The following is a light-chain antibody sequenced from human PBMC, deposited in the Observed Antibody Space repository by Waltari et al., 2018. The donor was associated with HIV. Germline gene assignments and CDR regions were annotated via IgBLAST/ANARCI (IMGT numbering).Light chain of an antibody. CDR1: SSDVGGYNY. Sequence: QSALTQPPSASGSPGQSVTISCTGTSSDVGGYNYVSGYQQHPGKAPKLMIYAVSKRPSGVPDRFSGSKSGNTASLTVSGLQAEDEADYYCSSYAGSNNLGVFGGGTKLTVL. V-gene: IGLV2-8*01. CDR3: SSYAGSNNLGV. J-gene: IGLJ3*02. CDR2: AVS.